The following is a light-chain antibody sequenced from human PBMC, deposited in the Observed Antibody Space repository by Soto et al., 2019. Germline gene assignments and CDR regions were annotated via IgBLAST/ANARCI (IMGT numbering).Light chain of an antibody. CDR2: DAS. V-gene: IGKV1-5*01. Sequence: DIQMTQSPSTLSASVGDRVTITCRASQSISSWLAWYQQKPGKAPKLLIYDASSLESGVPSRFSGSGSGTEFTLTISSLQPDDFETYYCQQYNSYWITFGQGTRLEIK. J-gene: IGKJ5*01. CDR3: QQYNSYWIT. CDR1: QSISSW.